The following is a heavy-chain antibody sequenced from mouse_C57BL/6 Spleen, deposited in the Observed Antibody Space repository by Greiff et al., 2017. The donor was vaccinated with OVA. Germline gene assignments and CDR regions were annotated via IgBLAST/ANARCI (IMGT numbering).Heavy chain of an antibody. CDR3: ARADGSTGAWFAY. Sequence: QVQLQQPGAELVRPGTSVKLSCKASGYTFTSYWMHWVKQRPGQGLEWIGVIDPSDSYTNYNQKFKGKATLTVDPSSSTAYMQLSSLTSEDSAVYDSARADGSTGAWFAYWGQGTLVTVSA. J-gene: IGHJ3*01. D-gene: IGHD2-3*01. CDR1: GYTFTSYW. CDR2: IDPSDSYT. V-gene: IGHV1-59*01.